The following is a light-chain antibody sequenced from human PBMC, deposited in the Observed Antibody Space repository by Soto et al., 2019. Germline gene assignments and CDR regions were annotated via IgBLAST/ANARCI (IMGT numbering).Light chain of an antibody. CDR3: QQYNTAWT. CDR1: QSISSW. CDR2: DAS. J-gene: IGKJ1*01. V-gene: IGKV1-5*01. Sequence: DIQMTQSTSTLSASVGDRVTITCRASQSISSWLAWYQQKLGRAPRLLIYDASSLESGVPSRFSGSGSGTEFSLTISSLQPDDFATYYCQQYNTAWTFGQGTKVDIK.